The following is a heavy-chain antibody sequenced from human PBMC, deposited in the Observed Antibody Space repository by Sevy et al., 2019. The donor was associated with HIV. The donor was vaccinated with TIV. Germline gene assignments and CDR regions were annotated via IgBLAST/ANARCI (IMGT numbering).Heavy chain of an antibody. J-gene: IGHJ6*02. CDR2: ISYNGNNK. Sequence: GGSLRLSCAGSGFTFSFYAMHWVRQAPGKGLEWVAVISYNGNNKKYADSVKGRFTISRDNSKNTVYLQMNSLRGEDTAAYYCVREGLVPTATPDRYYFYGMDIWGQGTTVTVSS. CDR1: GFTFSFYA. CDR3: VREGLVPTATPDRYYFYGMDI. V-gene: IGHV3-30*04. D-gene: IGHD2-2*01.